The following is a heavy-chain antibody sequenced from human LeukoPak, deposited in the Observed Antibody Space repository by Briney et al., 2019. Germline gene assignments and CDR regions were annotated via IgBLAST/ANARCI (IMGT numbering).Heavy chain of an antibody. D-gene: IGHD3-9*01. Sequence: ASETLSLTCTVSGGSISSSSYHWGWIRQPPGKGLEWIGSIYSSGSTYYNPSLKSRVAISVDTSKNQFSLKLSSVTAADTAVYYCARRQYYDILTWGQGTLVTVSS. J-gene: IGHJ4*02. CDR2: IYSSGST. V-gene: IGHV4-39*01. CDR3: ARRQYYDILT. CDR1: GGSISSSSYH.